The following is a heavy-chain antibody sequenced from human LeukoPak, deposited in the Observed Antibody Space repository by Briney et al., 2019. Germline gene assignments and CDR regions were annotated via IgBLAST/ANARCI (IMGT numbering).Heavy chain of an antibody. J-gene: IGHJ4*02. Sequence: GGSLRLSCAVSGLTFSSSWTDWVRQAPGKGLEWVASINPDGNKKYSADSVKGRFTISRDNAENSLYLQMNSLSVEDTAFYYCARDLAYSRLDYWGQGMLVTVSS. CDR3: ARDLAYSRLDY. CDR1: GLTFSSSW. CDR2: INPDGNKK. D-gene: IGHD5-18*01. V-gene: IGHV3-7*01.